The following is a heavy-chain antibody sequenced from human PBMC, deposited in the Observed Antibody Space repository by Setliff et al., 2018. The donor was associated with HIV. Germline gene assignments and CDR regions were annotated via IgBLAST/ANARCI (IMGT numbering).Heavy chain of an antibody. CDR1: GGSISSSSYY. D-gene: IGHD6-13*01. V-gene: IGHV4-39*07. Sequence: PSETLSLTCTVSGGSISSSSYYWGWIRQSPGKGLEWIGSGFHSGTTYYNPSLKSRVTISVDTSKNQFSLKLSSVTAADTAVYYCARSDSGYRSSWAPFDIWGQGTMVTVSS. J-gene: IGHJ3*02. CDR2: GFHSGTT. CDR3: ARSDSGYRSSWAPFDI.